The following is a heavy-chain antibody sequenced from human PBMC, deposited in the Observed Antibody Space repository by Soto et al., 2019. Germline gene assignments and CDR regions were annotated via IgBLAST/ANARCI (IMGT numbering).Heavy chain of an antibody. Sequence: SETLCVTWSVAGGYISSSSYYWGWIRQPPGKGLEWIGSIYYSGSTYYNPSLKSRVTISVDTSNNQFSLKLSSVTAADTAVYYCARLKQQLVDYWGQGTLVTVSS. CDR1: GGYISSSSYY. CDR2: IYYSGST. CDR3: ARLKQQLVDY. J-gene: IGHJ4*02. V-gene: IGHV4-39*01. D-gene: IGHD6-13*01.